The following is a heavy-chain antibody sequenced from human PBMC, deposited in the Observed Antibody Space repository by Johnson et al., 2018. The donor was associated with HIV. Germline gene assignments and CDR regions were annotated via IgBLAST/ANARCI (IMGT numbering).Heavy chain of an antibody. J-gene: IGHJ3*02. Sequence: VQLVESGGGLVQPGGSLRLSCAASGFTFSNYWMHWVRQAPGKGLVWVSRINSDGSSTSYADSVKGRFTISRDNAKNTLYLQMNSLRAEDTAVYYCARARSIVVVPAAIGSYAFDIWGQGTMVTVSS. CDR2: INSDGSST. D-gene: IGHD2-2*01. V-gene: IGHV3-74*02. CDR1: GFTFSNYW. CDR3: ARARSIVVVPAAIGSYAFDI.